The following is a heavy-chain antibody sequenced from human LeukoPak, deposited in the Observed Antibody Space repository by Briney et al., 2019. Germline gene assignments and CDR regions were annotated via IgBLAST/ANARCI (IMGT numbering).Heavy chain of an antibody. D-gene: IGHD1-7*01. Sequence: SQTLSLTCTVSGGSISSSSYYWGWIRQPPGKGLEWIGSIYYSGSTYYNPSLKSRVTISVDTSKNQFSLKLSSVTAADTAVYYCARAELELYYWGQGTLVTVSS. V-gene: IGHV4-39*07. CDR3: ARAELELYY. CDR1: GGSISSSSYY. CDR2: IYYSGST. J-gene: IGHJ4*02.